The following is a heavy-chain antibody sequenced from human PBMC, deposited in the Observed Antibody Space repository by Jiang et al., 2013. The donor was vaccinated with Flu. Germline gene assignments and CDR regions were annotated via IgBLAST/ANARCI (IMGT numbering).Heavy chain of an antibody. J-gene: IGHJ6*02. D-gene: IGHD3-10*01. CDR2: TYYRSKWYN. Sequence: SQTLSLTCAISGDSVSSNSAAWNWIRQSPSRGLEWLGRTYYRSKWYNDYAVSVKSRITINPDTSKNQFSLQLNSVTPEDTAVYYCARDHPRGLLWFGELLGYYYGMDVWGQGTTVTVSS. V-gene: IGHV6-1*01. CDR1: GDSVSSNSAA. CDR3: ARDHPRGLLWFGELLGYYYGMDV.